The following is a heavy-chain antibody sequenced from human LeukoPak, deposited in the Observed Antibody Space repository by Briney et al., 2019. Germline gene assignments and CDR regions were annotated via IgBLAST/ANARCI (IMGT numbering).Heavy chain of an antibody. CDR2: ISTYDDNI. CDR1: GYTFTTYG. D-gene: IGHD2-15*01. J-gene: IGHJ4*02. V-gene: IGHV1-18*01. CDR3: ARDCSGGSCPIDY. Sequence: GASVKVSCKASGYTFTTYGLSWVRQAPGQGLEWLGWISTYDDNIKYAQSLQGRLTLTIDTSTSTAYMDLRSLRSDDTAVYYCARDCSGGSCPIDYWGQGTLVTVSS.